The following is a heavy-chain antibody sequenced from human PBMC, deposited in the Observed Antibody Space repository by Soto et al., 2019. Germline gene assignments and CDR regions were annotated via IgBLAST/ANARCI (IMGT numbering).Heavy chain of an antibody. V-gene: IGHV4-31*03. CDR1: GGSISRGGYY. J-gene: IGHJ4*02. Sequence: QVQLQESGPGLVKPSQTLSLTCSVSGGSISRGGYYWSWIRQHPGRGLEWIGYIYYSGNTYYNPSLKSRVTISVDTSKNQFSLKLSAVTAADTAVYYCARGRVGATTDYFDYWDQGTLVTVSS. CDR2: IYYSGNT. CDR3: ARGRVGATTDYFDY. D-gene: IGHD1-26*01.